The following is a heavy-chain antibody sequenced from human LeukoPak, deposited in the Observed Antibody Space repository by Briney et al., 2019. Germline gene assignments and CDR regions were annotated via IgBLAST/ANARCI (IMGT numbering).Heavy chain of an antibody. D-gene: IGHD3-3*01. V-gene: IGHV3-7*03. Sequence: GGSLRLSCAASGFSFGGYWMNWVRQAPGNGLEWVANIKEDGSARNYVDSVKGRFTISRDNAKNSLYLQMNSLRAEDTAVYYCARARSGYFSDYWGQGTLVTVSS. J-gene: IGHJ4*02. CDR1: GFSFGGYW. CDR3: ARARSGYFSDY. CDR2: IKEDGSAR.